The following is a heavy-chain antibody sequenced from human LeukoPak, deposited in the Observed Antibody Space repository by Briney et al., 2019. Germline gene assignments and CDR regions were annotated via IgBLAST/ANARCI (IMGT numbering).Heavy chain of an antibody. D-gene: IGHD6-13*01. J-gene: IGHJ6*03. CDR1: GGSISSYY. V-gene: IGHV4-59*12. CDR3: SGDLVSSSWGSSYYEYRDV. CDR2: IYFSGST. Sequence: PSETLSLTCTVSGGSISSYYWGWIRQPPGKGLEWVGCIYFSGSTSYNPSLKSRVTISINTSKNQLSLKLISVTAADTAVYYCSGDLVSSSWGSSYYEYRDVWVKGATV.